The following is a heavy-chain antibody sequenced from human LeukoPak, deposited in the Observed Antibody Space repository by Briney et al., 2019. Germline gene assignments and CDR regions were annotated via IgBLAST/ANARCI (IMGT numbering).Heavy chain of an antibody. CDR1: GFTVSSNY. Sequence: PGGSLRLSCAASGFTVSSNYMSWVRQAPGKGLEWVSVIYSGGSTYYADSVKGRFTISRDNSKNSLYLQMNSLRAEDTAVYYCARVKGSGWYDAFDYWGQGTLVTVSA. CDR3: ARVKGSGWYDAFDY. V-gene: IGHV3-66*01. D-gene: IGHD6-19*01. J-gene: IGHJ4*02. CDR2: IYSGGST.